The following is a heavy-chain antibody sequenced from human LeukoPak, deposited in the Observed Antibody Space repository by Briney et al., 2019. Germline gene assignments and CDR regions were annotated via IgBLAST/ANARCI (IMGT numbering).Heavy chain of an antibody. CDR3: AREGSGGKIQMNYYYYYGMDV. CDR1: GYTFTSYA. CDR2: INAGNGNT. V-gene: IGHV1-3*01. D-gene: IGHD6-19*01. J-gene: IGHJ6*02. Sequence: ASVKVSCKASGYTFTSYAMHWVRQAPGQRLEWMGWINAGNGNTKYSQKFQGRVTITRDTSASTAYMELGSLRSEDTAVYYCAREGSGGKIQMNYYYYYGMDVWGQGTTVTVSS.